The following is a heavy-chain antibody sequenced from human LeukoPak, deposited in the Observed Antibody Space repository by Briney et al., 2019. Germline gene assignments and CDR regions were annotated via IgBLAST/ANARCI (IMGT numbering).Heavy chain of an antibody. CDR2: ISGSGVRT. CDR3: AKRHYDFWSGYQNQMYYFDY. J-gene: IGHJ4*02. Sequence: GGSLRLSCAAYGFTFSSYAMSWVRQAPGKGLEWVSDISGSGVRTYYADSVKGRFTISRDKSKNTLYLQMNSLRAEDTAVYYCAKRHYDFWSGYQNQMYYFDYWGQGTLVTVSS. CDR1: GFTFSSYA. D-gene: IGHD3-3*01. V-gene: IGHV3-23*01.